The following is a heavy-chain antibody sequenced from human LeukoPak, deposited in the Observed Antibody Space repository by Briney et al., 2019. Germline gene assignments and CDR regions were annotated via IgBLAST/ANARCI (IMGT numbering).Heavy chain of an antibody. J-gene: IGHJ3*02. CDR3: ARMRSIAARVGPVDAFDI. D-gene: IGHD6-6*01. CDR1: GYTFTSYG. CDR2: ISTYSGNT. Sequence: ASVKVSCKASGYTFTSYGISWVRQAPGQGLEWMGWISTYSGNTNYAQKLQGRVTMTTDTSTSTVYMELRSLRSDDTAVYYCARMRSIAARVGPVDAFDIWGQGTMVTVSS. V-gene: IGHV1-18*01.